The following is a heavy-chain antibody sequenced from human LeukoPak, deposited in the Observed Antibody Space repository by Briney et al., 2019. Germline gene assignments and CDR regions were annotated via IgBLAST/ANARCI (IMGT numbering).Heavy chain of an antibody. J-gene: IGHJ4*02. CDR1: GFTFSSYV. D-gene: IGHD2-15*01. CDR2: ISSSGSTT. CDR3: AKVLFEGCSGGTCYFFDY. Sequence: GGSLRLSCAASGFTFSSYVMTWVRQALGKGLEWVSGISSSGSTTYYVDSVKGRFTVSRDNSKNTLYLQMNSLRDEDTALYYCAKVLFEGCSGGTCYFFDYWGQGTLVTVSS. V-gene: IGHV3-23*01.